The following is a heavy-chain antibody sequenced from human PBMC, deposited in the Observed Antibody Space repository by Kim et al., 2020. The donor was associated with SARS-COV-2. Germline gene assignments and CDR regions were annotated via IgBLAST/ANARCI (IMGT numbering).Heavy chain of an antibody. CDR2: GTA. Sequence: GTANYAQKSQGRVTITADESTSTAYMELSSLRSEDTAVYYCAKGGTGTIDWGQGTLVTVSS. CDR3: AKGGTGTID. J-gene: IGHJ4*02. D-gene: IGHD1-1*01. V-gene: IGHV1-69*01.